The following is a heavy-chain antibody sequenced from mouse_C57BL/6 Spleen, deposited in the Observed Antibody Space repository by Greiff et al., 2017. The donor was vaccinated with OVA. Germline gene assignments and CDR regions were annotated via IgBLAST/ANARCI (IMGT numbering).Heavy chain of an antibody. D-gene: IGHD2-3*01. V-gene: IGHV10-1*01. CDR3: VRQGDGFTLYWYFDV. CDR1: GFSFNSYA. J-gene: IGHJ1*03. Sequence: EVKLVESGGGLVQPKGSLKLSCAASGFSFNSYATNWVRQAPGKGLEWVARIRSKSNNYATSYADSVKDRFTIYSDDSASMLYLQMNNLKTEDTAMYYCVRQGDGFTLYWYFDVWGTGTTVTVSS. CDR2: IRSKSNNYAT.